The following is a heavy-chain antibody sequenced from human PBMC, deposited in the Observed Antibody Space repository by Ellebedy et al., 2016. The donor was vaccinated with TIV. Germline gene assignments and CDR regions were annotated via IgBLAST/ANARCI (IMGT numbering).Heavy chain of an antibody. Sequence: PGGSLRLSCAASGFSFSSYAMSWVRQAPGQGLEWVSAISGSGGSKYYADSVKGRFTISRDNSKNTRYLQMNSLRAEDTAVYYCAKETYSGSYSSLDYWGQGTLVTVSS. CDR1: GFSFSSYA. CDR3: AKETYSGSYSSLDY. J-gene: IGHJ4*02. D-gene: IGHD1-26*01. V-gene: IGHV3-23*01. CDR2: ISGSGGSK.